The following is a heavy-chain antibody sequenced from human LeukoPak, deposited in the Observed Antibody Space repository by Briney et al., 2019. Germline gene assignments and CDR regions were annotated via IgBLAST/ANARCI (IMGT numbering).Heavy chain of an antibody. Sequence: GGSLRLSCAASGFTYSSYWMHWVRQAPGKGLVWVSRINTDGSSTGYADSVKGRFTISRDNAKNTLYLQMNSLRVEDTAVYYCARYCSSTSCSPSSWGQGALVTVSS. CDR2: INTDGSST. CDR3: ARYCSSTSCSPSS. D-gene: IGHD2-2*01. V-gene: IGHV3-74*01. J-gene: IGHJ4*02. CDR1: GFTYSSYW.